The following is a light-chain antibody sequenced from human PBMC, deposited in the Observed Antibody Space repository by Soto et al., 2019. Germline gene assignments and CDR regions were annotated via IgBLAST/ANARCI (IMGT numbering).Light chain of an antibody. V-gene: IGKV1-5*03. CDR2: KAS. Sequence: QITQSSSTLSASVGDTVTITFRASQSLWYWLAWYQQKPGQAPKLLIHKASTLESGVPSRFSGSGSGTEFTLTISSLQPDDFATFYCQQYDRFPYTFGQGTKLEIK. CDR3: QQYDRFPYT. CDR1: QSLWYW. J-gene: IGKJ2*01.